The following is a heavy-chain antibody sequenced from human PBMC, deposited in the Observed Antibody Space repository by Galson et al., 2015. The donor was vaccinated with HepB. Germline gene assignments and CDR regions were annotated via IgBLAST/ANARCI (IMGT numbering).Heavy chain of an antibody. V-gene: IGHV3-30*04. CDR3: ARVSPGFRPPYGSGSSESYFDY. Sequence: SLRLSCAASGFTFSSYAMHWVRQAPGKGLEWVAVISYDGSNKYYADSVKGRFTISRDNSKNTLYLQMNSLRAEDTAVYYCARVSPGFRPPYGSGSSESYFDYWGQGTLVTVSS. CDR1: GFTFSSYA. J-gene: IGHJ4*02. CDR2: ISYDGSNK. D-gene: IGHD3-10*01.